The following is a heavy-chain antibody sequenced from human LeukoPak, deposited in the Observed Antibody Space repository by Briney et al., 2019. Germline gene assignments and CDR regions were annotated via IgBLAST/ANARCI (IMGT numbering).Heavy chain of an antibody. CDR1: GFTFSSFA. J-gene: IGHJ5*02. V-gene: IGHV3-23*01. D-gene: IGHD1-14*01. Sequence: PGGSLRLSCAASGFTFSSFAMSWVRQAPGKGLEWVSGISGSGGSTYYADSVKGRFTISRDNSKNTLYLQMNSLRAEDTAVYYCARAEPDPSGGWFDPWGQGTLVTVSS. CDR3: ARAEPDPSGGWFDP. CDR2: ISGSGGST.